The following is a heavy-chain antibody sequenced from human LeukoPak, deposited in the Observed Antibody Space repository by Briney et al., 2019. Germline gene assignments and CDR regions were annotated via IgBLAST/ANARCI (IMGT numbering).Heavy chain of an antibody. CDR1: GYTFTGYY. J-gene: IGHJ6*02. D-gene: IGHD2-15*01. CDR2: INPNSGGT. CDR3: ARDVVVAATAYYYYYYGMDV. Sequence: ASVKVSCKASGYTFTGYYMHWVRQAPGQGLEWMGWINPNSGGTNYAQKFQGRVTMTRDTSISTAYMELSRLRSDDTAVYYCARDVVVAATAYYYYYYGMDVWGQGTTVTVSS. V-gene: IGHV1-2*02.